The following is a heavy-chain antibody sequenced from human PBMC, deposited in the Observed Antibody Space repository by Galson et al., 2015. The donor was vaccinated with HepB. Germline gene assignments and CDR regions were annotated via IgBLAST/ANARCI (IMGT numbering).Heavy chain of an antibody. CDR1: GFTFSSYA. V-gene: IGHV3-23*01. CDR2: ISGSGGST. CDR3: ATRRVWFGESTFDP. D-gene: IGHD3-10*01. Sequence: SLRLSCAASGFTFSSYAMSWVRQAPGKGLEWVSAISGSGGSTYYADSVKGRFTISRDNSKNTLYLQMNSLRAEDTAVYYCATRRVWFGESTFDPWGQGTLVTVSS. J-gene: IGHJ5*02.